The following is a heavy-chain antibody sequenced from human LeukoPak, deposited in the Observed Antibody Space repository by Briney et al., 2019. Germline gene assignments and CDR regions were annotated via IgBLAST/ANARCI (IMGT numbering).Heavy chain of an antibody. CDR3: ARDAITMVRGVITNWFDP. D-gene: IGHD3-10*01. Sequence: GGSLRLSCAASGFTFSSYEMNWVRQAPGKGLEWVANIKQDGSEKYYVDSVKGRFTISRDNAKNSLYLQMNSLRAEDTAVYYCARDAITMVRGVITNWFDPWGQGTLVTVSS. V-gene: IGHV3-7*01. CDR1: GFTFSSYE. CDR2: IKQDGSEK. J-gene: IGHJ5*02.